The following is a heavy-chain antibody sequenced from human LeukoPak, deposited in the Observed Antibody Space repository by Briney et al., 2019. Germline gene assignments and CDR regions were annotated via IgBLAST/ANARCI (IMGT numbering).Heavy chain of an antibody. V-gene: IGHV4-59*01. Sequence: PSETLSLTCTVSGGSISSYYWSWIRQPPGKGLEWIGYIYYSGSTNYNPSLKSRVTISVDTSKNQFSLKLSSVAAADTAVYYCARGSIGSSWPAFDYWGQGTLVTVSS. CDR2: IYYSGST. CDR3: ARGSIGSSWPAFDY. CDR1: GGSISSYY. J-gene: IGHJ4*02. D-gene: IGHD6-13*01.